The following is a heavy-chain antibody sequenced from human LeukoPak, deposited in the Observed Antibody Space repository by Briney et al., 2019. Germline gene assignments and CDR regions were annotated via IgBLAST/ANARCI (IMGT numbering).Heavy chain of an antibody. Sequence: GGSLRLSCVASGFTFSNFEMKWVRQAPGKSREGVSYIISPGTPIYYAVSVEGRFTISRDNGKNTLYLQMNSLRAEDTAVYYCVLRSSWNYYMDVWGKGTTVAVSS. D-gene: IGHD6-13*01. CDR2: IISPGTPI. CDR1: GFTFSNFE. CDR3: VLRSSWNYYMDV. J-gene: IGHJ6*03. V-gene: IGHV3-48*03.